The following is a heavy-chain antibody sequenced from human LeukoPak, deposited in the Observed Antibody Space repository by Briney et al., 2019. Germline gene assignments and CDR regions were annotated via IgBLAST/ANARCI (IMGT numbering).Heavy chain of an antibody. CDR1: GYSFTSYW. J-gene: IGHJ5*02. V-gene: IGHV5-51*01. Sequence: GESLKISCKGSGYSFTSYWIGWARQMPGKGLEWMGIIYPGDSDTRYSPSFQGQVTISADKSISTAYLQWSSLKASDTAMYYCARCHGFQVNPTAPFDPWGQGTLVTVSS. CDR3: ARCHGFQVNPTAPFDP. D-gene: IGHD3-10*01. CDR2: IYPGDSDT.